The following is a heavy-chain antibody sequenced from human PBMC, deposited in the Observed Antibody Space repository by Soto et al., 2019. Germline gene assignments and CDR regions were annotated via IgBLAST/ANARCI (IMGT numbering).Heavy chain of an antibody. V-gene: IGHV1-69*06. J-gene: IGHJ6*02. CDR2: IIPIFGTA. CDR1: GGTFSSYA. Sequence: QVQLVQSGAEVKKPGSSVKVSCNASGGTFSSYAISWVRQAPGQGLEWMGGIIPIFGTANYAQKFQGRVTITADKSTSTAYMELSSLRSEDTAVYYCARVPGTRVYYYYYGMDVWGQGTTVTVSS. CDR3: ARVPGTRVYYYYYGMDV. D-gene: IGHD1-1*01.